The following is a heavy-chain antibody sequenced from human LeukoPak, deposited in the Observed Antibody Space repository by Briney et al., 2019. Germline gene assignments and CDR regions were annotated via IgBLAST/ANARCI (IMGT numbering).Heavy chain of an antibody. CDR2: IIHSGGT. CDR1: GGSFRGYY. D-gene: IGHD6-6*01. CDR3: ARGDTVAARPGRFDY. J-gene: IGHJ4*02. Sequence: SETLSLTCAVYGGSFRGYYWSWIRQPPGKGLEWIGEIIHSGGTNYNPSLKSRATISVDTSKNQFSLRVTSVTAADTAVYFCARGDTVAARPGRFDYWGQGTLVTVSS. V-gene: IGHV4-34*01.